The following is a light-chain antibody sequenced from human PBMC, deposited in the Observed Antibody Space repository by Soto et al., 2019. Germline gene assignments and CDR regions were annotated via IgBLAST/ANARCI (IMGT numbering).Light chain of an antibody. CDR1: QNIERW. Sequence: DIQMTQSPSTLSASVGDRVTITCRASQNIERWLAWYQQKPGKAPKLLLYDVSSLESGVPSRFSGSGSGTEFIITSNGLQPDDFATYFCQQFKSGTWTFGQGTKV. V-gene: IGKV1-5*01. CDR3: QQFKSGTWT. CDR2: DVS. J-gene: IGKJ1*01.